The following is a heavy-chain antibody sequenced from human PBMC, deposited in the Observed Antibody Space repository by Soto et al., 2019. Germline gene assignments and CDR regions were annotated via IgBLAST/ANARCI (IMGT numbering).Heavy chain of an antibody. CDR3: AKDHYPAVHGYSSGWPNWFDP. CDR2: ISGSGGST. D-gene: IGHD6-19*01. Sequence: PGGSLRLSCAASGFTFSSYAMSWVRQAPGKGLEWVSAISGSGGSTYYADSVKGRFTISRDNSKNTLYLQMNSLRAEDTAVYYCAKDHYPAVHGYSSGWPNWFDPWGQGTLVTVSS. J-gene: IGHJ5*02. CDR1: GFTFSSYA. V-gene: IGHV3-23*01.